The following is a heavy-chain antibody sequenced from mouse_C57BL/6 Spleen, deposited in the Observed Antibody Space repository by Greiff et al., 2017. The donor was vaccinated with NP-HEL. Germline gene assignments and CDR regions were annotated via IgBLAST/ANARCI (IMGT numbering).Heavy chain of an antibody. V-gene: IGHV1-52*01. Sequence: VQLQQTGAELVRPGSSVKLSCKASGYTFTSYWMHWVKQRPIQGLEWIGNIDPSDSETHYNQKFKDKATLTVDKSSSTAYMQLSSLTSEDSAVYYWARVGPQASWFAYWGQGTLVTVSA. CDR1: GYTFTSYW. J-gene: IGHJ3*01. CDR2: IDPSDSET. CDR3: ARVGPQASWFAY. D-gene: IGHD3-2*02.